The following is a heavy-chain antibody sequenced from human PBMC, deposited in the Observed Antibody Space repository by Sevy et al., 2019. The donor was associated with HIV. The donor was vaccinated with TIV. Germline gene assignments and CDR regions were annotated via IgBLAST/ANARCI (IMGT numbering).Heavy chain of an antibody. J-gene: IGHJ6*02. CDR2: IKRDGSEK. V-gene: IGHV3-7*03. CDR1: GFTFSNCW. Sequence: GGSLRLSCAASGFTFSNCWMSWVRQAPGKGLEWVAHIKRDGSEKYYVDSVKGRFSISRDNPKNSLYLQMNSLRAEDTAVYYCARDCSSTTCLWGLDVWGQGTTVTVSS. D-gene: IGHD2-2*01. CDR3: ARDCSSTTCLWGLDV.